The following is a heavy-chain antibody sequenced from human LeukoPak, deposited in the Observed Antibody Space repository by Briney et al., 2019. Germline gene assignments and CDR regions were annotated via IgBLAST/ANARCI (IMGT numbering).Heavy chain of an antibody. J-gene: IGHJ4*02. CDR3: ARGDAFSGDH. V-gene: IGHV3-7*04. Sequence: PGGSLRLSCAVSGFTFINFWMSWVRQAPGRGLEWVANIHPEGNEKYHVESVKGRFTISRDNAKTSLFLQLNGLRVEATAVYYCARGDAFSGDHWGQGTLVTVSS. CDR2: IHPEGNEK. CDR1: GFTFINFW.